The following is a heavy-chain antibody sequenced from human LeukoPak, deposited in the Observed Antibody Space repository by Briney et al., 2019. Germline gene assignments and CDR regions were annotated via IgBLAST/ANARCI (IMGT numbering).Heavy chain of an antibody. CDR1: GFTFSNYW. D-gene: IGHD2-2*02. J-gene: IGHJ4*02. CDR3: ATDGGYCSSTSCYRGDYFDF. V-gene: IGHV3-7*01. CDR2: IKQDGSEK. Sequence: GGSLRLSCAASGFTFSNYWMSWVRQAPGKGLEWVANIKQDGSEKYYVDSVKGRFTISRDNAKNSMYLQMNNLRAEDAAVYYCATDGGYCSSTSCYRGDYFDFRGQGTLVTVSS.